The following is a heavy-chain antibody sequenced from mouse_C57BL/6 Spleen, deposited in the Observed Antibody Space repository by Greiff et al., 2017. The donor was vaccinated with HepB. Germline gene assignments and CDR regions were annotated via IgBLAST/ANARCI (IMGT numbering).Heavy chain of an antibody. CDR2: ISYDGSN. V-gene: IGHV3-6*01. J-gene: IGHJ3*01. CDR1: GYSITSGYY. Sequence: VQLKHSGPGLVKPSQSLSLTCSVTGYSITSGYYWNWIRQFPGNKLEWMGYISYDGSNNYNPSLKNRISITRDTSKNQFFLKLNSVTTEDTATYYCAREDYEAFAYWGQGTLVTVSA. D-gene: IGHD2-4*01. CDR3: AREDYEAFAY.